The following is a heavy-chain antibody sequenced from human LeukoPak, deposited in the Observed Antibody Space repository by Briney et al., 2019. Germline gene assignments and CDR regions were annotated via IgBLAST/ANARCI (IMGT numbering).Heavy chain of an antibody. CDR3: DGYYYGSGSYYKVDFDY. CDR1: GFTFSSYS. D-gene: IGHD3-10*01. CDR2: ISSRSSTI. J-gene: IGHJ4*02. Sequence: GGSLRLSCAASGFTFSSYSMNWVRLAPGKGLEWVTYISSRSSTIYYADSVKGRFTISRDNAKNSLYLQMNSLRAEDTAVYARDGYYYGSGSYYKVDFDYWGQGTLVTVSS. V-gene: IGHV3-48*01.